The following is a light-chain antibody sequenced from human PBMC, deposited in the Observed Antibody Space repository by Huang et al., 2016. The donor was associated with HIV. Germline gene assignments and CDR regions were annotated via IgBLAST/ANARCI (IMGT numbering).Light chain of an antibody. CDR1: RSVLYSSNNKNY. V-gene: IGKV4-1*01. J-gene: IGKJ1*01. Sequence: DIVMTQSPDSLAVSLGERATINCKSSRSVLYSSNNKNYLAWYQQKPGQPPKLLIYWASTRESGVPDRFSGSGSGTDFTLTISSLQAEDVAVYYCQQYNTSPLTFGQGTKVEIK. CDR2: WAS. CDR3: QQYNTSPLT.